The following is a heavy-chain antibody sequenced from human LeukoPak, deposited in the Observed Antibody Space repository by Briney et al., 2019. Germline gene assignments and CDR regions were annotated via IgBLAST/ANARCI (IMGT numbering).Heavy chain of an antibody. D-gene: IGHD3/OR15-3a*01. Sequence: GGSLRLSCVASGFSFGKYWMSWVRQAPGKGLEWVANIKLDGSEKNYVDSVKGRFTISRDNTKNSLYLQMNSLRAEDTAVFYCARDQYDTWSRRGNFDSWGQGTLVTVSS. V-gene: IGHV3-7*03. CDR1: GFSFGKYW. J-gene: IGHJ4*02. CDR3: ARDQYDTWSRRGNFDS. CDR2: IKLDGSEK.